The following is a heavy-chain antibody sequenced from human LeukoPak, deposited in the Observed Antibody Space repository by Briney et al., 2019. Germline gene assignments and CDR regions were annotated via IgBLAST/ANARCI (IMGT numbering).Heavy chain of an antibody. J-gene: IGHJ4*02. V-gene: IGHV3-48*03. CDR1: GFTFSSYE. CDR3: AARGIQLWHPLFDY. D-gene: IGHD5-18*01. CDR2: ISSSGSTI. Sequence: GGSLRLSCAASGFTFSSYEMNWVRQAPGKGLEWVSYISSSGSTIYYADSVKGRFTISRDNAKNSLYLQMNSLRAEDTAVYYCAARGIQLWHPLFDYWGQGTLVTVSS.